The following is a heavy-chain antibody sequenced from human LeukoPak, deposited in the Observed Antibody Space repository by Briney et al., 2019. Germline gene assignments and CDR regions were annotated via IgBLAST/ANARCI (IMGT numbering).Heavy chain of an antibody. V-gene: IGHV3-7*01. CDR1: GFNFNSHW. Sequence: GGSLRLSCAASGFNFNSHWMNWVRQAPGKGLEWVANIKQDGSEDYYMDSVKGRFIISRDNAKNSLYLQMNSLRAEDTAVYYCARDRDGPDYWGQGTLVTVSS. CDR2: IKQDGSED. CDR3: ARDRDGPDY. J-gene: IGHJ4*02. D-gene: IGHD5-24*01.